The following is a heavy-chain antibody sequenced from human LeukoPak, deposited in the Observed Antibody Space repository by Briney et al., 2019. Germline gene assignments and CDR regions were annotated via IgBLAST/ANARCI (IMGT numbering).Heavy chain of an antibody. J-gene: IGHJ5*02. CDR1: GGSISSYY. V-gene: IGHV4-4*07. CDR3: AREAPSANWFDP. Sequence: SETLSLTCTVSGGSISSYYWSWIRQPAGKGLEWIGRIYTSGSTNYSPSLKSRVTMSVDTSKNQFSLKLSSVTAADTAVYYCAREAPSANWFDPWGQGTLVTVSS. D-gene: IGHD6-19*01. CDR2: IYTSGST.